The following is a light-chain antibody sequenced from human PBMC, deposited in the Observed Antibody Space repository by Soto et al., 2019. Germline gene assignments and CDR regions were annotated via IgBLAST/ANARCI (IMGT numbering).Light chain of an antibody. J-gene: IGKJ1*01. V-gene: IGKV3-11*01. CDR1: QSVSSY. CDR3: QQRSNWPWT. Sequence: EIVLTQSPATLSLSPGERATLSCRASQSVSSYLAWYQQKPGQAPSLLIYDASNRATGIPARFSGSGSGTDFTLTISSLAPEDFAVYYCQQRSNWPWTFGQGTKVEIK. CDR2: DAS.